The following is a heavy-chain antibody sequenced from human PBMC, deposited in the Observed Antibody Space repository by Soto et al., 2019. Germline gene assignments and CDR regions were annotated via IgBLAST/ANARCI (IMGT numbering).Heavy chain of an antibody. J-gene: IGHJ4*01. CDR2: IYHSGNT. Sequence: AQPLSPTRTGSDGSISMRSYSRSCIRQPPEKGLELIAYIYHSGNTHYIPSLRSPVTISMDKTKNQFSLHINSVTAGARAVYFCDRVRYNDNWNGLIDYLGHGTLVPVSA. D-gene: IGHD1-1*01. V-gene: IGHV4-30-2*01. CDR1: DGSISMRSYS. CDR3: DRVRYNDNWNGLIDY.